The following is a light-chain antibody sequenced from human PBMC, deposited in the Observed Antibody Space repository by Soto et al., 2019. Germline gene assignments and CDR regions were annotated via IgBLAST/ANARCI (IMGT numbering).Light chain of an antibody. J-gene: IGKJ4*01. CDR1: QSVSRY. V-gene: IGKV3-11*01. CDR3: HQRYYWGP. CDR2: DAS. Sequence: EIVLTQSPATLSLSPGERATLSCRASQSVSRYLAWYQQKPGQAPRLLIYDASNRATGIPARFSGGGSGTDFTLTISSLESYYCAVYYCHQRYYWGPFAGGPNLDI.